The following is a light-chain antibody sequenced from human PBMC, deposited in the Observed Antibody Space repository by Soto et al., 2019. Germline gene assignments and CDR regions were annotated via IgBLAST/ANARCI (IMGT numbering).Light chain of an antibody. CDR1: QSIGSY. CDR2: AAF. J-gene: IGKJ1*01. Sequence: DIQMTQSPSSLSASLGDRVTITCRASQSIGSYLNWCQQKPGKAPKLLIYAAFSLQTGVPSRFSGSGSGTDFTLTISSLQPEDFATYYCQQSYNTPWTFGQGTKVDIK. V-gene: IGKV1-39*01. CDR3: QQSYNTPWT.